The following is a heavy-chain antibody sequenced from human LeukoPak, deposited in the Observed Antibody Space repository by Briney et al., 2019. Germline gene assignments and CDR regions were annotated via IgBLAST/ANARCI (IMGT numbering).Heavy chain of an antibody. Sequence: GGSLRLSCAASGFTFSSYSMNWVRQAPGKGLEWVSSISSSGSYIYYADSVKGRFIISRDNAKNSLYLQMNSLRAEDTAVYYCARPHPRTVFGVFSYYYGMDVWGQGTTVTVSS. CDR3: ARPHPRTVFGVFSYYYGMDV. D-gene: IGHD3-3*01. CDR2: ISSSGSYI. V-gene: IGHV3-21*01. CDR1: GFTFSSYS. J-gene: IGHJ6*02.